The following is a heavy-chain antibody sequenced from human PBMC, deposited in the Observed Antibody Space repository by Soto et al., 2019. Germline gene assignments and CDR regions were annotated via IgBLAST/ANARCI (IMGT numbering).Heavy chain of an antibody. D-gene: IGHD2-15*01. CDR2: INAGYGNT. CDR3: GRGLRLCRGGNCYSGSYYFDY. V-gene: IGHV1-3*01. CDR1: GYTFSSYA. Sequence: ASVKVSCKASGYTFSSYAMHWVRQAPGQRLEWMGWINAGYGNTKSSPKFQDRVTISRDTSAGTAYMELTSLRSEDTAVYYCGRGLRLCRGGNCYSGSYYFDYWGQGTQVTVSS. J-gene: IGHJ4*02.